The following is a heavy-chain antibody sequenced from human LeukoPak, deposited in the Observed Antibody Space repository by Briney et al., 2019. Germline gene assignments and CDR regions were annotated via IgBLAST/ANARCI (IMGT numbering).Heavy chain of an antibody. V-gene: IGHV3-74*01. D-gene: IGHD3-10*01. J-gene: IGHJ4*02. CDR1: GFTFSTYW. Sequence: PGGSLRLSCAASGFTFSTYWMHWVRQVPGKGLVWVSRINTDGSSTTYADSVKGRFTISRDNAKNKVDLKMNSLRAEETAVYYCAGGTSGNYYCDSWGQGTLVAVSS. CDR2: INTDGSST. CDR3: AGGTSGNYYCDS.